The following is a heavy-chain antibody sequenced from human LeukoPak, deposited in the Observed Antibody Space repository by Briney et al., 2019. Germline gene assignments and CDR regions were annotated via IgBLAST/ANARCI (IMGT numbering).Heavy chain of an antibody. J-gene: IGHJ5*02. D-gene: IGHD2-15*01. CDR3: ARRRAATNWFDP. Sequence: SETLSLTCTVSGGSISSYYWSWIRQPPGKGLEWIGYTYYSGSTNYNPSLKSRVTISVDTSKNQFSLKLSSVTAADTAVYYCARRRAATNWFDPWGQGTLVTVSS. CDR2: TYYSGST. CDR1: GGSISSYY. V-gene: IGHV4-59*08.